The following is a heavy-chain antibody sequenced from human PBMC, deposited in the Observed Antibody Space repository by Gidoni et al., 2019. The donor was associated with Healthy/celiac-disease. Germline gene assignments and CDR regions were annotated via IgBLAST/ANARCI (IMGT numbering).Heavy chain of an antibody. CDR2: INHSGST. Sequence: QVQLQQWGAGLFKPSETLSLTCAVYGGSFSGYYWSWIRQPPGKGLEWIGEINHSGSTNYNPSLKSRVTISVDTSKNQFSLKLSSVTAADTAVYYYARDPSYYYDSSGYMGDYWGQGTLVTVSS. CDR3: ARDPSYYYDSSGYMGDY. V-gene: IGHV4-34*01. J-gene: IGHJ4*02. CDR1: GGSFSGYY. D-gene: IGHD3-22*01.